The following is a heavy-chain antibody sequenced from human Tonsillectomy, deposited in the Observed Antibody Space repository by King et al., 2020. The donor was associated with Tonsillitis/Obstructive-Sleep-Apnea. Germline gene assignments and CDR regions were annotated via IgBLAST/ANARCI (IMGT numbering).Heavy chain of an antibody. Sequence: VQLQQWGEGLLRPSETLSLTCAVYGGSFSNYYWTWIRQPPGKGLEWIGEINHSGSTNYNPALKSRVTISVDTSKNQFSLKVTSVTAADTAVYFCARGLVFHSYVFWTGYRTRNVGDAFDIWGLGTMVTVSS. D-gene: IGHD3-3*01. CDR3: ARGLVFHSYVFWTGYRTRNVGDAFDI. CDR1: GGSFSNYY. CDR2: INHSGST. J-gene: IGHJ3*02. V-gene: IGHV4-34*01.